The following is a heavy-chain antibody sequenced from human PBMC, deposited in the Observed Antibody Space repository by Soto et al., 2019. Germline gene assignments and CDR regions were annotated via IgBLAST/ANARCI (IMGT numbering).Heavy chain of an antibody. Sequence: QVQLQESGPGLVKPSQTLSLTCTVSGGSINNGDYYWNWIRQHPEKGLEWMEYINYRGTTFYSPSLKSRIIISVDTSKNQFSLKLSSVTAADTAVYYCARDAPGAAPYWGQGTLVTVSS. CDR2: INYRGTT. J-gene: IGHJ4*02. CDR3: ARDAPGAAPY. D-gene: IGHD6-13*01. CDR1: GGSINNGDYY. V-gene: IGHV4-31*03.